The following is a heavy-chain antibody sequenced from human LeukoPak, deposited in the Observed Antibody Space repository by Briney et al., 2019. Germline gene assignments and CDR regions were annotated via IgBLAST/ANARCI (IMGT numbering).Heavy chain of an antibody. D-gene: IGHD1-7*01. V-gene: IGHV3-7*01. CDR3: AREDDWNYEDY. J-gene: IGHJ4*02. Sequence: GGSLRLSCAASGFTFSNYWMSWVRQAPGKGLEWVANIKQDGSEKYYVNSVKGRFTISRDNAKNSLYLQMNSLRAKDTAIYYCAREDDWNYEDYWGQGTLVTVSS. CDR1: GFTFSNYW. CDR2: IKQDGSEK.